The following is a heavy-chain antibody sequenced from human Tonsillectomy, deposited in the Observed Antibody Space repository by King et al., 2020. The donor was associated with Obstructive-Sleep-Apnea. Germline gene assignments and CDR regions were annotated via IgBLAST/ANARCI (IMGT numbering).Heavy chain of an antibody. J-gene: IGHJ3*02. CDR1: GASISNYY. CDR2: IYYSGVT. D-gene: IGHD3-9*01. Sequence: VQLQESGPGLVKPSDTLSLTCTVSGASISNYYWSWIQQPPGKGLEYIGYIYYSGVTNYNPSLTGRVTISVDTSKNQFSLKLTSVTAADTAVYYCARSPYYNFLTGYYNRTFDIWGQGTMVTVSS. V-gene: IGHV4-59*08. CDR3: ARSPYYNFLTGYYNRTFDI.